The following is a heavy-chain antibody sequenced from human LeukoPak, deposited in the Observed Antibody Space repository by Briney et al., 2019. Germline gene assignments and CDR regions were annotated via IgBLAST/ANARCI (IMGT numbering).Heavy chain of an antibody. CDR2: IYTSGGT. J-gene: IGHJ3*01. V-gene: IGHV4-61*02. CDR3: AGRGSSSGTFDV. Sequence: SETLSLTCTVSGGSISNLDYYLTWIRQPAGKRLEWIGRIYTSGGTNYNPSLKSRVTMSVDKSKNQISLNLASLTAADTALYYCAGRGSSSGTFDVWGPGTFVTVSS. D-gene: IGHD2-2*01. CDR1: GGSISNLDYY.